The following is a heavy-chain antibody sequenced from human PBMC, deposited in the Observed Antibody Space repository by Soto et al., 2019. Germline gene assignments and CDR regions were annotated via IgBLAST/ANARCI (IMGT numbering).Heavy chain of an antibody. V-gene: IGHV2-5*01. Sequence: QITLKESGPTLVKPTQTLTLTCTFSGFSLSTNGVGVGWIRQPPGKALEWLALIYWNDDKRYSPPLNSRLTIPKDTSKNQVVLTMTNMDPVDTATYYCARRTTPWGVAVATYDYWGQGTLVTVSS. CDR2: IYWNDDK. CDR3: ARRTTPWGVAVATYDY. J-gene: IGHJ4*02. CDR1: GFSLSTNGVG. D-gene: IGHD6-19*01.